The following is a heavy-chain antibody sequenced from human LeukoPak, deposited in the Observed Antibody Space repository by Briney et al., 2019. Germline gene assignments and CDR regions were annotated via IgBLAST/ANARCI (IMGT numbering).Heavy chain of an antibody. D-gene: IGHD6-19*01. CDR3: ARQQWLDGAYYFDY. Sequence: GGSLRLSCAASGFTFSMHGINWVRQAPGKGLEWVSFISTSSSYIYYADSVKGRFTISRDNAKNSLYLQMSSLRAEDTAVYYCARQQWLDGAYYFDYWGQGTLVTVSS. CDR1: GFTFSMHG. V-gene: IGHV3-21*01. J-gene: IGHJ4*02. CDR2: ISTSSSYI.